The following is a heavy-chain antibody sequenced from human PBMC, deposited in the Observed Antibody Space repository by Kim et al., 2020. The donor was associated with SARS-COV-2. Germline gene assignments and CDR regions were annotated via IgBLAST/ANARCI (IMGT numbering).Heavy chain of an antibody. V-gene: IGHV4-34*01. D-gene: IGHD2-15*01. CDR1: GGSFSGYY. Sequence: SETLSLTCAVYGGSFSGYYWSWIRQPPGKGLEWIGEINHSGSTNYNPSLKSRVTISVDTSKNQFSLKLSSVTAADTAVYYCARGGDIVVVVAVFDYWGQGTLVTVSS. J-gene: IGHJ4*02. CDR2: INHSGST. CDR3: ARGGDIVVVVAVFDY.